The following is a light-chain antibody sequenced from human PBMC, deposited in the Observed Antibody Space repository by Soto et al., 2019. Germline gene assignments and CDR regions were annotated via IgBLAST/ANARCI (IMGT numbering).Light chain of an antibody. J-gene: IGKJ4*01. CDR1: QSINNW. V-gene: IGKV1-5*01. CDR3: QLYYNNPPA. CDR2: DAS. Sequence: NQMTQSPYTLSASVGDRVTITCRASQSINNWLAWYQQKPGKAPKLLIYDASNLESGVPSRFSGSASGTEFTLTISSLRPDDFATYCLQLYYNNPPAFGRGTKVDIK.